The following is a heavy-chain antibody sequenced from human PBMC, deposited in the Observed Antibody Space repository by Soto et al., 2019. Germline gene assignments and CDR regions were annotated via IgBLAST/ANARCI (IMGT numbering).Heavy chain of an antibody. CDR1: GGSISSYY. D-gene: IGHD3-10*01. J-gene: IGHJ5*02. CDR2: IYYSGST. CDR3: ARRAGRFGEVWFDP. V-gene: IGHV4-59*08. Sequence: PSETLSLTCTVSGGSISSYYWSWIRQPPGKGLEWIGYIYYSGSTNYNPSLKSRVTISADTSKNQFSLKLSSVTAADTAVYYCARRAGRFGEVWFDPWGQGTLVTVSS.